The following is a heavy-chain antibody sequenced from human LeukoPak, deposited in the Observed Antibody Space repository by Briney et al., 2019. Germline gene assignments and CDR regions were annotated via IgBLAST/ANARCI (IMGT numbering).Heavy chain of an antibody. J-gene: IGHJ4*02. D-gene: IGHD3-10*01. CDR3: ARDWPFVYGSGSYPTNFDY. CDR2: ISSSSSYI. CDR1: GFTFSSHA. V-gene: IGHV3-21*01. Sequence: PGGSLRLSCGASGFTFSSHAMTWVRQAPGKVLEWFSSISSSSSYIYYADSVKGRFTISRDNAKNSLYLQMNSLRAEDTAVYYCARDWPFVYGSGSYPTNFDYWGQGTLVTVSS.